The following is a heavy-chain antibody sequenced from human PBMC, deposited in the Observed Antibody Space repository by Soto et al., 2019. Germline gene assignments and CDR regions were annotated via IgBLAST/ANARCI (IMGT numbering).Heavy chain of an antibody. J-gene: IGHJ4*02. CDR3: ATATRELSYGFPGSYFDY. D-gene: IGHD1-26*01. CDR1: GYTLTELS. Sequence: GASVKVSCKVSGYTLTELSMHWVRQAPGKGLEWMGGFDPEDGETIYAQKFQGRVTMTEDTSTDTAYMEPSRLRSEDTAVYYCATATRELSYGFPGSYFDYWGQGTLVTVSS. CDR2: FDPEDGET. V-gene: IGHV1-24*01.